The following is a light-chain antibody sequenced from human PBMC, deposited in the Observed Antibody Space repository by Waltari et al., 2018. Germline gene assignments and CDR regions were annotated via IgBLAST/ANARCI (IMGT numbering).Light chain of an antibody. CDR3: QEYYTIPPWA. V-gene: IGKV4-1*01. CDR1: RSILSSANNKNS. Sequence: DIVMTQSPDSLAMSLGERATINCRSSRSILSSANNKNSLGLYQKKPGQPPKLLFYWAATRQSGVADRFSASGSGTDFSLTISSLQAEDVAVYYCQEYYTIPPWAFGQGTKVEIK. J-gene: IGKJ1*01. CDR2: WAA.